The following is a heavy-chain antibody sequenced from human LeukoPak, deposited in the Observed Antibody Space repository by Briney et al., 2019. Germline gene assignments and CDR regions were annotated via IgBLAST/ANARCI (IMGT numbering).Heavy chain of an antibody. Sequence: PGGSLRLSCAASGFTFSSYWMHWVRQAPGKGLVWVSRINSDGSTTNYADSVKGRFTISRDNSKNTLYLQMNSLTAEDTAVYYCAKVWLRVRGGGPGGPFDYWGQGTLVTVSS. V-gene: IGHV3-74*01. CDR3: AKVWLRVRGGGPGGPFDY. CDR1: GFTFSSYW. CDR2: INSDGSTT. J-gene: IGHJ4*02. D-gene: IGHD3-10*01.